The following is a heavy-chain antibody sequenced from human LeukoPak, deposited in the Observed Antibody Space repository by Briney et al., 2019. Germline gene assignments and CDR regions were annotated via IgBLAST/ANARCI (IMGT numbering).Heavy chain of an antibody. Sequence: GGSLRLSCAASGFTFNNYAMNWVRRAPGKGLEWVSSISGGGETTYSADSAKGRFTISRDNSQNTLYLQMNSLRAEDTAVYYCARDYADYVGYFFFDYWGQGTLVTVSS. D-gene: IGHD4-17*01. J-gene: IGHJ4*02. V-gene: IGHV3-23*01. CDR3: ARDYADYVGYFFFDY. CDR2: ISGGGETT. CDR1: GFTFNNYA.